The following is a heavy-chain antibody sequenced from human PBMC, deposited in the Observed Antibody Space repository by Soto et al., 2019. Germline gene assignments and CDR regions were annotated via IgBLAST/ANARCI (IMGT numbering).Heavy chain of an antibody. CDR1: GFTFSSYG. J-gene: IGHJ4*02. CDR2: SSATGSGR. CDR3: AKDRRAGGNYGFYSDF. V-gene: IGHV3-23*01. Sequence: GGSLRLSCAASGFTFSSYGMTWVRQAPGKGLEWVSFSSATGSGRYYADSVKGRFTISRDNSKNTLYLQMSSLRADDTAVYYCAKDRRAGGNYGFYSDFWGQGALVTSPQ. D-gene: IGHD1-7*01.